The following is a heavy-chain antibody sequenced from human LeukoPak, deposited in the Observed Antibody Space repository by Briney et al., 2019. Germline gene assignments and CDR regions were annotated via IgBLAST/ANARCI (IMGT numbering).Heavy chain of an antibody. Sequence: GESLKISCEGSGYSFTNYWIGWVRQMPGKGLELMGIIYPGDSYTRYSPSFQGQVTISADKSISTAYLQWSSLKASDTAMYYCARGMEWPTPTLFDYWGQGTLVTVSS. CDR3: ARGMEWPTPTLFDY. CDR1: GYSFTNYW. J-gene: IGHJ4*02. V-gene: IGHV5-51*01. D-gene: IGHD3-3*01. CDR2: IYPGDSYT.